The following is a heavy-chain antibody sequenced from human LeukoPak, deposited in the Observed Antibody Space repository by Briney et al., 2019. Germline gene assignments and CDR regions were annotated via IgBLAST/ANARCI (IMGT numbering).Heavy chain of an antibody. CDR2: IYSGDST. Sequence: GGSLRLSCAASGFTFSSYAMNWVRQAPGKGLEWVSVIYSGDSTYYADSGRGGFTISRDNSKNTRYLQMNSLRGEDTAVYYCGXXXXXXXXGYCGTTWYFDYWGQGTLVTVSS. CDR3: GXXXXXXXXGYCGTTWYFDY. V-gene: IGHV3-66*01. D-gene: IGHD1-1*01. J-gene: IGHJ4*02. CDR1: GFTFSSYA.